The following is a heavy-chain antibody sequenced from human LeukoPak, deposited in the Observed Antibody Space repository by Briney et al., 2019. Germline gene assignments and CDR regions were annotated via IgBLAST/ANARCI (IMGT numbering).Heavy chain of an antibody. CDR1: GYTFTSYD. J-gene: IGHJ6*02. Sequence: PEASVKVSCKASGYTFTSYDMHWVRQAPGQRLEWMGWINAGNGDTKYSQKFQGRVTITRDTSASTAYMDLTSLRSEDTAVYYCASPKHYYYGMDVWGQGTTVTVSS. CDR2: INAGNGDT. CDR3: ASPKHYYYGMDV. V-gene: IGHV1-3*01.